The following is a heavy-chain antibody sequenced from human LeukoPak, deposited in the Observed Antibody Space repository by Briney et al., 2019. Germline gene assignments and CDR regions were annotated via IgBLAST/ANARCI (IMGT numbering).Heavy chain of an antibody. D-gene: IGHD3-16*01. J-gene: IGHJ4*02. V-gene: IGHV3-7*01. CDR1: GFSFNSDW. Sequence: GGSLRLSCAASGFSFNSDWMDWVRQAPGKGLEWVANIKHDESGKNYLDSVKGRFTISRDNAQNSLYLQMNGLGVEDTAVYYCTRRLDDWGQGTLVTVSS. CDR2: IKHDESGK. CDR3: TRRLDD.